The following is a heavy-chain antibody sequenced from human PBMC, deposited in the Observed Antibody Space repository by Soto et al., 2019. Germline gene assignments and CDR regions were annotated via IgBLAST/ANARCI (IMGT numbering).Heavy chain of an antibody. D-gene: IGHD3-16*01. V-gene: IGHV3-30*18. Sequence: QVHLVESGGGVVQPGRSLRLSCAASGFTFSNYGMHWVRQAPGKGLEWVAIISADESKKQYGDSVKGRFTISRDNSKNTVILQMHSLRREDTAVYFCGKSRAVITFGGAHYHATDTWGQGTLVTVSS. CDR3: GKSRAVITFGGAHYHATDT. CDR2: ISADESKK. J-gene: IGHJ4*02. CDR1: GFTFSNYG.